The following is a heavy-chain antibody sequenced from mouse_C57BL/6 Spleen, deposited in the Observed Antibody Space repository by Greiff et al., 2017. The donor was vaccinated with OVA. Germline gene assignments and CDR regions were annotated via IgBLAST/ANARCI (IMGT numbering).Heavy chain of an antibody. Sequence: VQLQQPGAELVKPGASVKLSCKASGYTFTSYWMPWVKQRPGRGLECIGRLDPYSGGTKYNEKFKSKATLTVDKTSSTAYMQLRSLTSEDSAIYECARDYDGGSSYFDYWGQGTTLTVSS. CDR1: GYTFTSYW. CDR3: ARDYDGGSSYFDY. V-gene: IGHV1-72*01. D-gene: IGHD2-4*01. CDR2: LDPYSGGT. J-gene: IGHJ2*01.